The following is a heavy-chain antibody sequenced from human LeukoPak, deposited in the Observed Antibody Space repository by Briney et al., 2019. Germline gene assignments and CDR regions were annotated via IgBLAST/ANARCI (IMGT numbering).Heavy chain of an antibody. V-gene: IGHV4-61*05. J-gene: IGHJ6*03. Sequence: PSETVSLPCTVSGGSISSSSYYWGWIRQPPGKGLEWIGYIYYSGSTNYNPSLKSRVTISVDTSKNQFSLKLSSVTAADTAVYYCARALRGGSGSYYRHYYYYYMDVWGKGTTVTISS. CDR3: ARALRGGSGSYYRHYYYYYMDV. CDR1: GGSISSSSYY. D-gene: IGHD3-10*01. CDR2: IYYSGST.